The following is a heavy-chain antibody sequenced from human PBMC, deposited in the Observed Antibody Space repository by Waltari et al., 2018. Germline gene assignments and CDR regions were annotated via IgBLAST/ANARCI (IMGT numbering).Heavy chain of an antibody. CDR1: GGSISSSSYY. V-gene: IGHV4-39*01. D-gene: IGHD3-22*01. CDR3: ARRFAYYYDSSGYY. J-gene: IGHJ4*02. Sequence: QLQLQESGPGLVKPSETLSLTCTVSGGSISSSSYYWGWIRQPPGKGLEWIGSIYYSGSTYYNPSLKSRVTISGDTSKNQFSLKLSSVTAADTAVYYCARRFAYYYDSSGYYWGQGTLVTVSS. CDR2: IYYSGST.